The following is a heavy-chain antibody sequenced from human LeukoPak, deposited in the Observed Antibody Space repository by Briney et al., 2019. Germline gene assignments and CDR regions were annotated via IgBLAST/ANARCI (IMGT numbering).Heavy chain of an antibody. CDR3: ARVLQIYGSGNYYKVFDY. J-gene: IGHJ4*02. CDR1: GGSISSFY. D-gene: IGHD3-10*01. Sequence: SETLSLTCTVSGGSISSFYWSWVRQPPGKGLQWIGYSYYSGSTNYNPSLKSRVTISVDTSKNQFSLQLTSVTAADTAIYYCARVLQIYGSGNYYKVFDYWGQGTLVTVSS. CDR2: SYYSGST. V-gene: IGHV4-59*01.